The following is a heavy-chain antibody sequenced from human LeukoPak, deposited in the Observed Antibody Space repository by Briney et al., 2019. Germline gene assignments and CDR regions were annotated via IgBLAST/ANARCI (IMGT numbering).Heavy chain of an antibody. CDR1: GYTLTAYY. D-gene: IGHD3-22*01. Sequence: ASVKVSWKASGYTLTAYYLHWVRQAPVQGLEWMGRINPNSGGTTYAQKFQGRLTMTRDTSIGTAYMELSSLRSDDAAVYYCARPYYESSGLYVDAFDIWGQGTMVTVSS. CDR2: INPNSGGT. CDR3: ARPYYESSGLYVDAFDI. J-gene: IGHJ3*02. V-gene: IGHV1-2*06.